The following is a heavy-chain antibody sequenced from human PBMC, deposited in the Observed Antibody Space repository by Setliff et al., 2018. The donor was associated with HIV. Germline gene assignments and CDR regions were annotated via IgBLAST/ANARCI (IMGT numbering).Heavy chain of an antibody. CDR2: IKSKTDGGTT. CDR3: TTDLGGSYHGWNY. Sequence: PGGSLRLSCAASGFTFSNAWMNWVRQAPGKGLEWVGRIKSKTDGGTTDYAAPVKGRFTISRDDSNNTLYLQMNSLKTEDTAVYYCTTDLGGSYHGWNYWGQGTLVTVSS. J-gene: IGHJ4*02. V-gene: IGHV3-15*07. CDR1: GFTFSNAW. D-gene: IGHD1-26*01.